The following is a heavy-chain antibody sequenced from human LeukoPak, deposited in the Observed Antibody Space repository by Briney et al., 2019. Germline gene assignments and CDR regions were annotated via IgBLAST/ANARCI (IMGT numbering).Heavy chain of an antibody. V-gene: IGHV1-69*01. J-gene: IGHJ3*02. CDR2: IIPIFGTA. CDR1: GGTFSSYA. CDR3: ARDPTACSSTSCYGSAFDI. D-gene: IGHD2-2*01. Sequence: SVKVSCKASGGTFSSYAISWVRQAPGQGLEWMGGIIPIFGTANYAQKFQGRVTITADESTSTAYMELSSLRSEDTAVYYCARDPTACSSTSCYGSAFDIWGRGTMVTVSS.